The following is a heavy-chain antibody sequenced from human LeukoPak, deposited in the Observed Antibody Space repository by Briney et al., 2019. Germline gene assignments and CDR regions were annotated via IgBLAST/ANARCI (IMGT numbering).Heavy chain of an antibody. D-gene: IGHD3-22*01. V-gene: IGHV4-38-2*02. CDR2: IYHSGST. CDR3: ARALHDRYYYDSSLYY. J-gene: IGHJ4*02. CDR1: GYSISSGYY. Sequence: SETLSLTCTVSGYSISSGYYWGWIRQPPGKGLEWIGSIYHSGSTYYNPSPKSRVTISVDTPKNQFSLKLSSVTAADTAVYYCARALHDRYYYDSSLYYWGQGTLVTVSS.